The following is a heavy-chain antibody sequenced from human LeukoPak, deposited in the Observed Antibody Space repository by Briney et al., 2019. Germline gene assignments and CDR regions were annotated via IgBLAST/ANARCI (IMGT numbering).Heavy chain of an antibody. V-gene: IGHV3-23*01. J-gene: IGHJ4*02. D-gene: IGHD4-23*01. Sequence: GGSLRLSCAASEFTFSSYAMSWVRQAPGKGLEWVSTISGSGGSTYYADSVKGRFTISRDTANNALFLQMNSLRAEDTAVYSCARDRGGSSGGHFFDWWGQGTLVTVSS. CDR2: ISGSGGST. CDR3: ARDRGGSSGGHFFDW. CDR1: EFTFSSYA.